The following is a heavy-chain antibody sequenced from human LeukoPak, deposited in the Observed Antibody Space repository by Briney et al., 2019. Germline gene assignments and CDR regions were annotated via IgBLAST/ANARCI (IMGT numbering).Heavy chain of an antibody. D-gene: IGHD6-13*01. CDR2: IKQDGSEK. CDR3: AREISSWYRTEGRFDP. J-gene: IGHJ5*02. CDR1: GFTFSNYW. V-gene: IGHV3-7*01. Sequence: GGSLRLSCAASGFTFSNYWITWVRQAPGKGLEWVANIKQDGSEKYYEDSVRGRFTISRDNAKNSLYLQMNSLRAEDTAVYYCAREISSWYRTEGRFDPWGQGTLVTVSS.